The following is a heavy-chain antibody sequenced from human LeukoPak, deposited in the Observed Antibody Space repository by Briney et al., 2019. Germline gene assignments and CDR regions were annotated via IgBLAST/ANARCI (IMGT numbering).Heavy chain of an antibody. V-gene: IGHV1-69*05. Sequence: SVRDSCKASGGTFSSYAICWVRQAPGQGLEWMGGIIPIFGTANYAQKFQGRVTMTRNTSISTAYMELSSLRYEDTAVYYCARVGNGDGESSDYWGQGTLVTVSS. D-gene: IGHD3-10*01. CDR2: IIPIFGTA. CDR1: GGTFSSYA. J-gene: IGHJ4*02. CDR3: ARVGNGDGESSDY.